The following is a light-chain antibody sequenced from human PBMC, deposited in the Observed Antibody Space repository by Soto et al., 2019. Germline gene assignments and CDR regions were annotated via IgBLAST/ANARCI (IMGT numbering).Light chain of an antibody. CDR3: HQYKTYWT. J-gene: IGKJ1*01. CDR1: QSVSSW. Sequence: DIQMTQSPSPLSASVGDRVTITCRASQSVSSWLAWYKQKPGKAPKLLIYKASSLHSGVPSRFSGSGSGTEFTLTISSLQPDDFATYYCHQYKTYWTFGHGTKVEMK. CDR2: KAS. V-gene: IGKV1-5*03.